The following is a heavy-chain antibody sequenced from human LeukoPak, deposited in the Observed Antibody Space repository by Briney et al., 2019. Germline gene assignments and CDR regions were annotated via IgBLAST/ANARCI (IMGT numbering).Heavy chain of an antibody. V-gene: IGHV3-30-3*01. CDR1: GFTFSSYA. Sequence: GRSLRLSCAASGFTFSSYAMHWVRQAPGKGLEWVAVISYDGSNKYYADSVKGRFTISRDNSKNTLYLQMNSLRAEDTAVYYCARDLNDYGDYEGGFDYWGQGTLVTVSS. CDR2: ISYDGSNK. CDR3: ARDLNDYGDYEGGFDY. D-gene: IGHD4-17*01. J-gene: IGHJ4*02.